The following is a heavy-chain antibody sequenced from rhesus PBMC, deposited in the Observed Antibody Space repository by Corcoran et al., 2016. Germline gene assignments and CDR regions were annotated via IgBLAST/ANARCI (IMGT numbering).Heavy chain of an antibody. J-gene: IGHJ4*01. CDR1: GGSISDSYR. Sequence: QVQLQESGPGVVKPSETLSLTCAVSGGSISDSYRWSWIRQPPGKGLEWIGYIYGSSTNTNYNPSLKSRVTISKETSKNQFSLKLSSVTAADTAVYYCARDIWAPVVFTARGVGLYFDYWGQGDLVTVSS. CDR3: ARDIWAPVVFTARGVGLYFDY. CDR2: IYGSSTNT. V-gene: IGHV4S10*01. D-gene: IGHD2-27*01.